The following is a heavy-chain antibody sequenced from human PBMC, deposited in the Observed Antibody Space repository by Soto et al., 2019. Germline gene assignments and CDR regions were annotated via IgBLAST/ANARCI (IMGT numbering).Heavy chain of an antibody. CDR2: ISGHNDNT. CDR1: GYIFTNYG. Sequence: GASVKVSCKTSGYIFTNYGITWLRQAPGQGLEWVGWISGHNDNTKYAQKVQGRVTLTTDTSTSTAYMELRNLISDDTAVYHCARCRGSSGYFWFDPWGQGTLVTVSS. D-gene: IGHD5-12*01. CDR3: ARCRGSSGYFWFDP. V-gene: IGHV1-18*01. J-gene: IGHJ5*02.